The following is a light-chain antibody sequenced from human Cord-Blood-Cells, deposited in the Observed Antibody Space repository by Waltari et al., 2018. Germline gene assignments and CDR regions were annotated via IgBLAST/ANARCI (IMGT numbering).Light chain of an antibody. V-gene: IGKV1-39*01. CDR1: QSISSY. Sequence: DIQMTQSPSSLSASVADRVTITCRASQSISSYLNWYQQKPGKAPKLLIYAASSLQSGVPSRFSGSGSGTDFTLTISSLQPEDFATYYCQQSYSTPPLTFGQGTKVEIK. CDR3: QQSYSTPPLT. J-gene: IGKJ1*01. CDR2: AAS.